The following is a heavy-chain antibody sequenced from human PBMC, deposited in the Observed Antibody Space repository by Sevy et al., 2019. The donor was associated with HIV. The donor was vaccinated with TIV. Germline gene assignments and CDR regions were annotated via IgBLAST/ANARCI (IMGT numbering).Heavy chain of an antibody. V-gene: IGHV4-61*03. D-gene: IGHD6-19*01. CDR2: FYDSGRT. CDR3: ARHGAVRLAFGMDV. Sequence: SETLSLTCTVSGGSVSSGRYYWSWIRQPPGKGLEWIGYFYDSGRTKYNPSLKSRVTIAVDMSKNLFSLKLTSVTAADTAVYYCARHGAVRLAFGMDVWGQGTRVTVSS. J-gene: IGHJ6*02. CDR1: GGSVSSGRYY.